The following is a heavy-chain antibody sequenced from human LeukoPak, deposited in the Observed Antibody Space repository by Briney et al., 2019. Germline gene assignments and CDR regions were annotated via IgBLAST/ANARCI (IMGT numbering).Heavy chain of an antibody. Sequence: GGSLRLSCAGPGFIFSDYTMHWVRQAPGKGLEWMALISYDRDITHYADSVKGRFTISRDHSKNTLYLQMNSLRAEDTAVYYCARDLTSSGFYWGQGTLVTVSS. CDR1: GFIFSDYT. D-gene: IGHD3-9*01. J-gene: IGHJ4*02. CDR2: ISYDRDIT. CDR3: ARDLTSSGFY. V-gene: IGHV3-30*03.